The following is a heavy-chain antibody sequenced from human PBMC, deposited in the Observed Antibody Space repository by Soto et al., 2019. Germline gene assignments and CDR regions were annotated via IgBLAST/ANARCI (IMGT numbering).Heavy chain of an antibody. CDR2: ISAYNGNT. CDR3: ARDFSSSGWFDP. Sequence: ASVKVSCKASGYTLTSYVVSWGRQAPGQGLEWMGWISAYNGNTNYAQKLQGRVTMTTDTSTSTAYMELRSLRSDDTAVYYCARDFSSSGWFDPWGQGTLVTVSS. V-gene: IGHV1-18*01. J-gene: IGHJ5*02. D-gene: IGHD6-6*01. CDR1: GYTLTSYV.